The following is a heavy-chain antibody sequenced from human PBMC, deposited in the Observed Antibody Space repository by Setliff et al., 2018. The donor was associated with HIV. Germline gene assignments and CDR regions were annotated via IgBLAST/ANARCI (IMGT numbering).Heavy chain of an antibody. D-gene: IGHD5-12*01. CDR1: GYTFTTCS. CDR2: IHTGTGDT. CDR3: ARDPCLVHTITCSLDI. V-gene: IGHV1-3*04. Sequence: ASVKVLCKASGYTFTTCSIHWVRQAPGQRPEWMGWIHTGTGDTKYSQKFQGRVTITRDTSASTAYMDLNSLRSEDTAVYYCARDPCLVHTITCSLDIWGQGTMVTVSS. J-gene: IGHJ3*02.